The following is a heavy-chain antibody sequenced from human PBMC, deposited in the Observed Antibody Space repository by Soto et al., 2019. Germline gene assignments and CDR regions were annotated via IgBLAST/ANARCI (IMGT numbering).Heavy chain of an antibody. J-gene: IGHJ5*02. Sequence: PGGSLRLSCAASGFTFSSYGMHWVRQAPGKGLEWVAVISYDGSNKYYADSVKGRFTISRDNSKNTLYLQMNSLRAEDTAVYYCAKDFSGGFDPWGQGTLVTVSS. CDR2: ISYDGSNK. D-gene: IGHD1-26*01. CDR3: AKDFSGGFDP. V-gene: IGHV3-30*18. CDR1: GFTFSSYG.